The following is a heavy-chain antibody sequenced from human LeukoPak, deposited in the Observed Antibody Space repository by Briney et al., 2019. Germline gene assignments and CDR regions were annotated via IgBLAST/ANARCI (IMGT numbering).Heavy chain of an antibody. J-gene: IGHJ4*02. V-gene: IGHV3-48*02. CDR1: RFTFSSYS. Sequence: GESLRLSCAASRFTFSSYSLNWVRQAPGKGLEWVSHISSGGSTIYYADSVKGRFTISRDNARNSLYLQMDSLRDEDTAVYYCARDGYGDYLFDYWGQGTLVTVSS. CDR3: ARDGYGDYLFDY. CDR2: ISSGGSTI. D-gene: IGHD4-17*01.